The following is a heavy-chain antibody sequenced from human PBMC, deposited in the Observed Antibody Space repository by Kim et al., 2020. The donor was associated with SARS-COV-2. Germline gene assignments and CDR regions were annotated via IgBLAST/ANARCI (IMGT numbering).Heavy chain of an antibody. CDR1: GGSISSYY. V-gene: IGHV4-59*13. CDR2: IYYSGST. CDR3: ARGGYCSGGSCYRFADDKYYYYYGMDV. D-gene: IGHD2-15*01. Sequence: SETLSLTCTVSGGSISSYYWSWIRQPPGKGLEWIGYIYYSGSTNYNPSLKSRVTISVDTSKNQFSLKLSSVTAADTAVYYCARGGYCSGGSCYRFADDKYYYYYGMDVWGQGTTVTVSS. J-gene: IGHJ6*02.